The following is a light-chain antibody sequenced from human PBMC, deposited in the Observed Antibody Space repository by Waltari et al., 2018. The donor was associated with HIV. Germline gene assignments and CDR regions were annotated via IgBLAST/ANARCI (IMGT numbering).Light chain of an antibody. CDR1: TSDVGTYDF. CDR2: EVS. V-gene: IGLV2-23*02. Sequence: QSALTQPASVSGSPGQSITISCTGTTSDVGTYDFVSWYQQHPGKAPKLIIFEVSERPSGVPDRFSGSKSGNTASLTISGRQADDEADYYCCSFAASSTLLFGGGTRLTVL. CDR3: CSFAASSTLL. J-gene: IGLJ2*01.